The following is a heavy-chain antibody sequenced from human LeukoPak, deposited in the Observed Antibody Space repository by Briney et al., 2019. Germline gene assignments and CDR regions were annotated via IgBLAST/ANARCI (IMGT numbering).Heavy chain of an antibody. CDR3: AKDRRWAQYYFDY. D-gene: IGHD1-26*01. V-gene: IGHV3-30*18. J-gene: IGHJ4*02. Sequence: GRSLRLSCAASGFTFSSYGMHWVRQAPGKGLEWVAVISYDGSNKHYADSVKGRFTISRDNSKNTLYLQMNSLRAEDTAVYYCAKDRRWAQYYFDYWGQGTLVTVSS. CDR1: GFTFSSYG. CDR2: ISYDGSNK.